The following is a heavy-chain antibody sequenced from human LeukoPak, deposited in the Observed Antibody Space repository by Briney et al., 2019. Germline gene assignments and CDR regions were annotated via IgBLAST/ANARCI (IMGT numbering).Heavy chain of an antibody. CDR3: ARDPQYCSGGSCYSFDY. CDR1: GFTFSTYT. J-gene: IGHJ4*02. CDR2: IISISSYI. D-gene: IGHD2-15*01. V-gene: IGHV3-21*01. Sequence: GGSLRLSCAASGFTFSTYTMNWVRQAPGKGLEWVSSIISISSYIYYADSVKGRFTISRDNAKNTLYLQINSLRAEDTAVYYCARDPQYCSGGSCYSFDYWGQGTLVTVSS.